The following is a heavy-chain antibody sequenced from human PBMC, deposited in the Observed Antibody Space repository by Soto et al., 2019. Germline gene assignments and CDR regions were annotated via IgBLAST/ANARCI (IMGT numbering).Heavy chain of an antibody. CDR1: GGSISSGDYY. CDR3: ARSRYSYGSFDP. D-gene: IGHD5-18*01. J-gene: IGHJ5*02. Sequence: SETLSLTCTVSGGSISSGDYYWSWIRQPPGKGLEWIGYIYYSGSTYYNPSLKSRVTISVDTSKNQFSLKLSSVTAADTAVYYCARSRYSYGSFDPWGQGTLVTVSS. V-gene: IGHV4-30-4*01. CDR2: IYYSGST.